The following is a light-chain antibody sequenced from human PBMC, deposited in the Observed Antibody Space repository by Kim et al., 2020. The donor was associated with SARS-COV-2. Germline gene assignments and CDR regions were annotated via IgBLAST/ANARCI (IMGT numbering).Light chain of an antibody. CDR2: KVS. CDR3: MQGTHWPWT. V-gene: IGKV2-30*01. CDR1: TRLVYSDGNTY. J-gene: IGKJ1*01. Sequence: PASNSCRASTRLVYSDGNTYCHWVQHGAGQAPRRRIYKVSNRDSGVPDRCSGSGSGTDFTLKISRVEAEDVGVYYCMQGTHWPWTFGQGTKVDIK.